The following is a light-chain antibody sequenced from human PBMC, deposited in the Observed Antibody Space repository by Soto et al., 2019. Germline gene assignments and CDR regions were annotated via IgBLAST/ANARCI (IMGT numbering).Light chain of an antibody. CDR3: QQYGRSPWT. Sequence: EFVLTQSPGTLSLSPGERAALFCRASQSVSSSYLAWYQQKPGQAPRLLIYGASSRATGISDRFSGSGSGTDFILTISRLEPEDFAVYYCQQYGRSPWTFGQGTKVDIK. CDR2: GAS. J-gene: IGKJ1*01. CDR1: QSVSSSY. V-gene: IGKV3-20*01.